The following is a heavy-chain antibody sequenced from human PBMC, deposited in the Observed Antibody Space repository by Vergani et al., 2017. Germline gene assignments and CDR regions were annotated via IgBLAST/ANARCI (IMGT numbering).Heavy chain of an antibody. CDR1: GFTFDDYA. V-gene: IGHV3-9*01. Sequence: EVQLVESGGGLVQPGRSLRLSCAASGFTFDDYAMHWVRQAPGKGLEWVSGISWNSGSIGYADPVKGRFTISRDNAKTSLYLQMNSLRAEDTAFYYCAKGYSSGWYIGSAFDFWDRGTMVTVSS. CDR2: ISWNSGSI. D-gene: IGHD6-19*01. CDR3: AKGYSSGWYIGSAFDF. J-gene: IGHJ3*01.